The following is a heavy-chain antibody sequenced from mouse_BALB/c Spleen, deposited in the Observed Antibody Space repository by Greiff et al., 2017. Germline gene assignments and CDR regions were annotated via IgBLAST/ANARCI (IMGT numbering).Heavy chain of an antibody. CDR1: GYTFTDYN. CDR2: INPNNGGT. D-gene: IGHD2-14*01. CDR3: VYYRYDAFAY. V-gene: IGHV1-18*01. Sequence: VQLKQSGPELVKPGASVTIPCKASGYTFTDYNMDWVKQSHGKSLEWIGDINPNNGGTIYNQKFKGKATLTVDKSSSTAYMELRSLTSEDTAVYYCVYYRYDAFAYWGQGTLVTVSA. J-gene: IGHJ3*01.